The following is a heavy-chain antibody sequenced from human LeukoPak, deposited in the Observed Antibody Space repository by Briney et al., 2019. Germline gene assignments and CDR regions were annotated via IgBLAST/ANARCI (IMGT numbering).Heavy chain of an antibody. D-gene: IGHD6-13*01. CDR2: ISGSGGST. CDR1: GFTFSSYA. J-gene: IGHJ4*02. V-gene: IGHV3-23*01. Sequence: GGSLRLSCAASGFTFSSYAMSWVRQAPGKGLDWVSAISGSGGSTYYADSMEGRFAISRDSSQNTLYLQMNSLRAEDTAVYYCAKPPYSSSWIFDYWGQGNLVTVSS. CDR3: AKPPYSSSWIFDY.